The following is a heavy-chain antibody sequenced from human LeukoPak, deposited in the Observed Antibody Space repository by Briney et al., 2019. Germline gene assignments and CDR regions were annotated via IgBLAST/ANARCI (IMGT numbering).Heavy chain of an antibody. V-gene: IGHV1-18*01. Sequence: ASVKVSCKASGYTFTSYGVNWVRQAPGQGLEWMGWISAYNGNTNYAQKLQGRVTMTTDTSTSTAYMELRSLRSDDTAVYYCARDRSHYDFWSGYSYNYYYYYMDVWGKGTTVTVSS. CDR1: GYTFTSYG. CDR2: ISAYNGNT. CDR3: ARDRSHYDFWSGYSYNYYYYYMDV. J-gene: IGHJ6*03. D-gene: IGHD3-3*01.